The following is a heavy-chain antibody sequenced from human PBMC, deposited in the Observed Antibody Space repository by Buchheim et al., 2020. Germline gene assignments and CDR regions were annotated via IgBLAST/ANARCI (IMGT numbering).Heavy chain of an antibody. CDR3: ASLFGVVIIDWFDP. V-gene: IGHV3-30*04. D-gene: IGHD3-3*01. J-gene: IGHJ5*02. CDR1: GFTFSSYA. Sequence: QVQLVESGGGVVQPGRSLRLSCAASGFTFSSYAMHWVCQAPGKGLEWVAVISYDGSNKYYADSVKGRFTISRDNSKNTLYLQMNSLRAEDTAVYYCASLFGVVIIDWFDPWGQGTL. CDR2: ISYDGSNK.